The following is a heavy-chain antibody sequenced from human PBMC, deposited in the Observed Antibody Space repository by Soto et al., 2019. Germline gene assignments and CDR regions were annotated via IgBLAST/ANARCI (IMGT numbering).Heavy chain of an antibody. Sequence: GESLKISCKGSGYSFTSYWIGWVRQMPGKGLEWMGIIYPGDSDTRYSPSFQGQVTISADKSISTAYLQWSSLKASDTARYYCARHVRGLHLGELSLGHAFDIWGQGTMVTVS. CDR2: IYPGDSDT. V-gene: IGHV5-51*01. CDR3: ARHVRGLHLGELSLGHAFDI. J-gene: IGHJ3*02. CDR1: GYSFTSYW. D-gene: IGHD3-16*02.